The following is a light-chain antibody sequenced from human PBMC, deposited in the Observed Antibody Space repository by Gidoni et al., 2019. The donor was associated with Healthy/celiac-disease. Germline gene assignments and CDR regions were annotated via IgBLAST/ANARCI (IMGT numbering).Light chain of an antibody. Sequence: VMTQSPDSLAVSLGESATINCKSSQSVLYSSNNKNYLAWYQQKPGQPPKLLIYLASTRESGVPDRFSGSGSGTDFTLTISSLQAEDVAVYYCQQYYSTPYTFGQGTKLEIK. J-gene: IGKJ2*01. CDR1: QSVLYSSNNKNY. CDR3: QQYYSTPYT. CDR2: LAS. V-gene: IGKV4-1*01.